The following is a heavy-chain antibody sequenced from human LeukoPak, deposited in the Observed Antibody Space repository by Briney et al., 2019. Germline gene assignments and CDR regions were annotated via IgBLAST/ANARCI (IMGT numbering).Heavy chain of an antibody. CDR2: ISSGSSYT. Sequence: GGSLILSCAASGFTFSDYYMSWIRQAPGKGLEWVSYISSGSSYTNYADSVKGRFTISRDNAKNSVYLQMNSLRAEDAAVYYCARSRGMVPGASGQGTLVTVSS. J-gene: IGHJ5*02. CDR1: GFTFSDYY. V-gene: IGHV3-11*03. CDR3: ARSRGMVPGA. D-gene: IGHD2-2*01.